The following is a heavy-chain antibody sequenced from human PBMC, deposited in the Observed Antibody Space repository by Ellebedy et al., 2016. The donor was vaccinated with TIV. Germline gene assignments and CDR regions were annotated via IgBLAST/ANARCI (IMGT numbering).Heavy chain of an antibody. CDR3: ASTPPRFDWCKTCYYYYGMDV. Sequence: GSLRLXXTVSGGSISDYHWSWIRQPAGKGLEWIGRIYTSGSTNYNPSLKSRVTMSVDTSKNQFSLKLSSVTAADTAVYYCASTPPRFDWCKTCYYYYGMDVWGQGTTVTVSS. J-gene: IGHJ6*02. CDR1: GGSISDYH. V-gene: IGHV4-4*07. D-gene: IGHD3-9*01. CDR2: IYTSGST.